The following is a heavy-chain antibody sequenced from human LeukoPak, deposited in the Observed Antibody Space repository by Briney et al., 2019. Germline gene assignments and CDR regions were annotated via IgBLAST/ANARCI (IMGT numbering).Heavy chain of an antibody. CDR2: IYHSGST. CDR3: ASLPCFTCSPDY. D-gene: IGHD3-10*02. V-gene: IGHV4-30-2*01. J-gene: IGHJ4*02. Sequence: SQTLSLTCAVSGGSISSDGFSWSWTRQPPGKGLEWIGYIYHSGSTYYNPSLKSRVTISLDRSKNRFSLKLSSVTAADTAVYYCASLPCFTCSPDYWGQGTLVTVSS. CDR1: GGSISSDGFS.